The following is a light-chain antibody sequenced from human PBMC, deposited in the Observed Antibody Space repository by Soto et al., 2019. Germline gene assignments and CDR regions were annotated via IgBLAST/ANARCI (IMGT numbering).Light chain of an antibody. V-gene: IGKV4-1*01. CDR3: HQYYSFPHT. CDR2: WAS. J-gene: IGKJ2*01. Sequence: DIVMTQSPDSLAVSLGERATINCKSSQSVLFAAKNKNYLAWFQQKPGQPPKLLLYWASTRESGVPDRFSGSGAETDFTLTISSLQAEDVAVYYCHQYYSFPHTFGQGTKVDIK. CDR1: QSVLFAAKNKNY.